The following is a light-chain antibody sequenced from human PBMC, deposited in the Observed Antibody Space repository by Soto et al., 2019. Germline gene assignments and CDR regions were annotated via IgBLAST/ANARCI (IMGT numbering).Light chain of an antibody. V-gene: IGKV3-11*01. CDR1: QSVSGY. Sequence: EIVLTQSPATLSLSPGERATLSCRASQSVSGYLDWYQQKPGQAPRLLMYDASNRATGIPARFSGSGSGTDFTLTISRLEPEDFAVYYCQQRSNWPSTFGGGTKVEIK. J-gene: IGKJ4*01. CDR2: DAS. CDR3: QQRSNWPST.